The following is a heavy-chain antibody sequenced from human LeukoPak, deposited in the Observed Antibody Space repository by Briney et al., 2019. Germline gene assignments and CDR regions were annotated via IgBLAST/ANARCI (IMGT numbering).Heavy chain of an antibody. Sequence: SETLSLTCVVYRGSLTGYYSSWVRQPPGTGLEWVGEINHSGSTNYNTSLQSRVTISVDTSKNQYSLKLSSVTAADTAVYDCARRPRMPIEVASTSFDYWGQGTLVTVSS. J-gene: IGHJ4*02. CDR1: RGSLTGYY. V-gene: IGHV4-34*01. CDR3: ARRPRMPIEVASTSFDY. D-gene: IGHD6-19*01. CDR2: INHSGST.